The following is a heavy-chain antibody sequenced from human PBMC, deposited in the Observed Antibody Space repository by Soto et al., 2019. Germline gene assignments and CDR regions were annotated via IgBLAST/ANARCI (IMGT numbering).Heavy chain of an antibody. CDR1: GDSISSDGSS. D-gene: IGHD3-16*01. CDR2: ISYTGTP. J-gene: IGHJ6*02. V-gene: IGHV4-31*03. CDR3: ARDGGEIWNNIFYYSGMDV. Sequence: TLSLTCTVSGDSISSDGSSWSWIRHHPGKGLEWIGNISYTGTPYYNPSLRSRVTISVDPSKNQFSLRLNSVTAADTAVYYCARDGGEIWNNIFYYSGMDVWGQGTTVTVS.